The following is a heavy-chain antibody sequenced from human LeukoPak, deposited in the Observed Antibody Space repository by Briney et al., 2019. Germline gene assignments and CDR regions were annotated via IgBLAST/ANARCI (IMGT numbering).Heavy chain of an antibody. V-gene: IGHV3-23*01. Sequence: GGSLRLSCAASGFIFSGSAMSWVRQAPGKGLEWVSTIDNSGTTYCPDSVKGRFTISRDNSKNTLYLQMNSLRAEDTATYYCAKSRGSGTSCFDYWGQGTLVTVSS. CDR1: GFIFSGSA. CDR2: IDNSGTT. D-gene: IGHD3-10*01. J-gene: IGHJ4*02. CDR3: AKSRGSGTSCFDY.